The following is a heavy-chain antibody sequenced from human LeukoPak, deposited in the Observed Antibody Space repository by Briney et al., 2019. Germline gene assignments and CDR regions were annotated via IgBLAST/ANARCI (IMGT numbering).Heavy chain of an antibody. Sequence: SSVKVSSKPSGYTFTGYYMHWVRQAPGQGLEWMGWINPNSGGTNYAQKFQGRVTMTRDTSISTAYMELSRPRSDDTAVYYCARKYYYDSSGYSQWGQGTLVTVSS. J-gene: IGHJ4*02. V-gene: IGHV1-2*02. CDR3: ARKYYYDSSGYSQ. CDR2: INPNSGGT. D-gene: IGHD3-22*01. CDR1: GYTFTGYY.